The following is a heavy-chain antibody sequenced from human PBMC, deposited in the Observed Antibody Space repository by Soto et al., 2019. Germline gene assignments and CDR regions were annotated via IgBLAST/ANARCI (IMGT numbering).Heavy chain of an antibody. D-gene: IGHD2-21*02. Sequence: VQLVASGGDLVQPGGSLRLSSAASGFTFSNYWMHWVRQGPGKGLVWVSRVNSDESSTSYADSVKGRFTISRDNAKNTLYLQMSSLRVEDTALYYCVCFECGRTAVVTAMEANGYWGQGTLVTVSS. V-gene: IGHV3-74*01. J-gene: IGHJ4*02. CDR2: VNSDESST. CDR3: VCFECGRTAVVTAMEANGY. CDR1: GFTFSNYW.